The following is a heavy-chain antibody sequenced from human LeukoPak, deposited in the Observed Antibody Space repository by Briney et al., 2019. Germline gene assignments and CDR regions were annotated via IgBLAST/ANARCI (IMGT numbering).Heavy chain of an antibody. CDR3: ANCQYQLLYGYYYYYYMDV. Sequence: SVKVSCKASGGTFSSYAISWVRQAPGQGLEWRGGIIPIFGTANYAQKFQGRVTITTDESTSTAYMELSSLRSEDTAVYYCANCQYQLLYGYYYYYYMDVWGKGTTVTVSS. J-gene: IGHJ6*03. D-gene: IGHD2-2*02. V-gene: IGHV1-69*05. CDR2: IIPIFGTA. CDR1: GGTFSSYA.